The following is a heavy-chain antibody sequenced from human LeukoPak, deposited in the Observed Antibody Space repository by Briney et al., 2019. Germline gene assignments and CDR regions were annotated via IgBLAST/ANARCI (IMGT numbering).Heavy chain of an antibody. J-gene: IGHJ2*01. Sequence: GGSLRLSCAASGFTFSSYAMIWVRQAPGEGLEWVSAISAIGSSTYYADSVKGRFTISRDNSKNTLYLQMNSLRAEDTAVYYCAKETDYGETRYWYFDFWGRGTLVTVSS. CDR3: AKETDYGETRYWYFDF. CDR2: ISAIGSST. D-gene: IGHD4-17*01. CDR1: GFTFSSYA. V-gene: IGHV3-23*01.